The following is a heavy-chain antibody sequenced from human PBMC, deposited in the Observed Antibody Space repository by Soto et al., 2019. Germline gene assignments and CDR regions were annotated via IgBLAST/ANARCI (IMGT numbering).Heavy chain of an antibody. J-gene: IGHJ4*02. D-gene: IGHD2-21*02. CDR2: ISYDGSNK. CDR1: GFTFSSYA. V-gene: IGHV3-30-3*01. Sequence: QVQLVESGGGVVQPGRSLRLSCAASGFTFSSYAMHWVRQAPGKGLEWVAVISYDGSNKYYADSVEGRFTISRDNSKNTLYLQMNSLRAEDTAVYYCARDPVAYCGGDCRTFDYWGQGTLVTVSS. CDR3: ARDPVAYCGGDCRTFDY.